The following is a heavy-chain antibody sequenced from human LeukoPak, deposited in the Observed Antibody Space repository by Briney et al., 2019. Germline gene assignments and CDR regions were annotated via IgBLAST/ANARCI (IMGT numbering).Heavy chain of an antibody. V-gene: IGHV1-46*01. CDR3: ARASRLGGFDY. D-gene: IGHD3-10*01. CDR2: INLSGGST. CDR1: RYVFTNYY. Sequence: ASVKVSCKASRYVFTNYYMHWVRQAPGQGLEWVGIINLSGGSTSYAQKFQGRVTMTRDTSTGTVYMELNSLRSEDTAMYYCARASRLGGFDYWGQGTLVTVSS. J-gene: IGHJ4*02.